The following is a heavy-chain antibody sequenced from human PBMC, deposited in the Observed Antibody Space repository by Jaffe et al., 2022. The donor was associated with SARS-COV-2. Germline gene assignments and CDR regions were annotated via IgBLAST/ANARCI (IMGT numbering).Heavy chain of an antibody. Sequence: QLQLQESGPGLVKPSETLSLICSASGDSISSSSNHWGWIRQPPGKGLEWIGSISYSGSPYYNPSLKSRVTISKDTSKNHLSLKLNSVTAADTAVYFCARHYYAVGGLFNWFDSWGQGTLVTVSS. J-gene: IGHJ5*01. V-gene: IGHV4-39*01. CDR2: ISYSGSP. CDR1: GDSISSSSNH. CDR3: ARHYYAVGGLFNWFDS. D-gene: IGHD6-19*01.